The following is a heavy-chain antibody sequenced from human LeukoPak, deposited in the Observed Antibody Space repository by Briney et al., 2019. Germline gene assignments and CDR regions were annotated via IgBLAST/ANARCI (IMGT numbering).Heavy chain of an antibody. CDR2: FDPEDGET. CDR1: GYTLTELS. J-gene: IGHJ6*02. Sequence: GASVKVSCKVSGYTLTELSMRWVRQAPGKGLEWMGGFDPEDGETIYAQKFQGRVTMTEDTSTDTAYMELSSLRSEDTAVYYCATPFVDTAMVREVYYGMDVWGQGTTVTVSS. CDR3: ATPFVDTAMVREVYYGMDV. V-gene: IGHV1-24*01. D-gene: IGHD5-18*01.